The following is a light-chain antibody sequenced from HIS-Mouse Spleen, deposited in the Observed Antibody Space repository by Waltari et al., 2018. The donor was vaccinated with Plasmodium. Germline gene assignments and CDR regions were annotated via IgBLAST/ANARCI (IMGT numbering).Light chain of an antibody. J-gene: IGLJ2*01. Sequence: QSVLTQPPSASGTPGQRVTISCSGRISSTGLNTVNWYQQLPGTAPKLLIYSNNQRPSGVPDRFSGSKSGTSASLAISGLQSEDEADYYCAAWDDSLNGVVFAGGTKLTVL. V-gene: IGLV1-44*01. CDR3: AAWDDSLNGVV. CDR1: ISSTGLNT. CDR2: SNN.